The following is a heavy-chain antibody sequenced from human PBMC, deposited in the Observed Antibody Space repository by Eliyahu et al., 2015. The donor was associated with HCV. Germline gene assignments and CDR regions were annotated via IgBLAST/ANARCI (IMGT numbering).Heavy chain of an antibody. J-gene: IGHJ3*02. Sequence: QVQLQESGPGLVKPSQTLSLTCTVSGXSISSGGYYWSWIRQHPGKGLEWIGYIYYSGSTYYNPSLKSRVTISVDTSKNQFSLKLSSVTAADTAVYYCARASSSSPEVAFDIWGQGTMVTVSS. CDR3: ARASSSSPEVAFDI. CDR1: GXSISSGGYY. CDR2: IYYSGST. D-gene: IGHD6-13*01. V-gene: IGHV4-31*03.